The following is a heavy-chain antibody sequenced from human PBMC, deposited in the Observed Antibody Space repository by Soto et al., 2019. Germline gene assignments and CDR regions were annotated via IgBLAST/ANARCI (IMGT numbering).Heavy chain of an antibody. Sequence: GESLKISCKGSGYGFTSYWIGWVRQMPGKGLEWMGIIYPGDSNTRYSPSFQGQVTISADKSISTAYLQWSSLKASDTAMYYCAGGGVRGVITRTRDYYGMDVWGQGTTVTVSS. D-gene: IGHD3-10*01. CDR2: IYPGDSNT. CDR3: AGGGVRGVITRTRDYYGMDV. CDR1: GYGFTSYW. V-gene: IGHV5-51*01. J-gene: IGHJ6*02.